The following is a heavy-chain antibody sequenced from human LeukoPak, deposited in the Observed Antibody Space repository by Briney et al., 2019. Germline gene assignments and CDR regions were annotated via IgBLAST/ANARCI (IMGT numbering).Heavy chain of an antibody. Sequence: SETLSLTCTVSGGSLSGYYWTWIRQSPGKGLEWIAYIYYSGSTNYNPSLKSRVNISVDTSKNQFSLRLGSVTAADTAVYYCARLRGNYFPDYWGQGTLVTVSS. CDR3: ARLRGNYFPDY. V-gene: IGHV4-59*01. CDR2: IYYSGST. D-gene: IGHD4-11*01. CDR1: GGSLSGYY. J-gene: IGHJ4*02.